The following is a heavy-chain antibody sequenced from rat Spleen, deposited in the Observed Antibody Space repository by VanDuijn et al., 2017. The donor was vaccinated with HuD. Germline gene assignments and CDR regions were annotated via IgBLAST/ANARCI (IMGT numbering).Heavy chain of an antibody. Sequence: EVQLVESGGGLVQPGRSMKLSCAASGLSFSNYDMAWVRQAPTKGLEWVASISYDGTATYYRDSVKGRFTLSRDNAKNTQYLQMDSLRSEDTATYYCTTGPRILRLDWFAYWGQGTLVTVSS. V-gene: IGHV5-20*01. J-gene: IGHJ3*01. CDR1: GLSFSNYD. D-gene: IGHD1-6*01. CDR3: TTGPRILRLDWFAY. CDR2: ISYDGTAT.